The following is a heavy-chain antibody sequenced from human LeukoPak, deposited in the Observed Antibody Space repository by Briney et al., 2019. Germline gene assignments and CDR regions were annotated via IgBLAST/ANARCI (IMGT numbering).Heavy chain of an antibody. J-gene: IGHJ6*02. D-gene: IGHD4-23*01. CDR1: GFSLRNARMG. Sequence: SGPVLLKPTATLTLTCTVSGFSLRNARMGVSWIRQPPGKALEWLSHIFSNDEKSYSTSLKSRLTISKDTSKSQVVLTMTNMDPVDTATYYCARAVDLDGMDVWGQGTTVTVSS. CDR3: ARAVDLDGMDV. CDR2: IFSNDEK. V-gene: IGHV2-26*01.